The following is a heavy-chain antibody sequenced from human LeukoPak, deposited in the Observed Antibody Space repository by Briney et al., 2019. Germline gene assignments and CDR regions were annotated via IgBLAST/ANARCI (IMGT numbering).Heavy chain of an antibody. CDR1: GFNFTNAW. CDR3: TDPPTSL. D-gene: IGHD1-1*01. CDR2: IKSKADGGTT. J-gene: IGHJ4*02. V-gene: IGHV3-15*01. Sequence: GGSLRLSCAASGFNFTNAWVSWVGRAPGKSMEWLGRIKSKADGGTTLHATSVEDRFAISRDDSINTLYLQMNSLKIEDTAVYYCTDPPTSLWGQGILVTVSS.